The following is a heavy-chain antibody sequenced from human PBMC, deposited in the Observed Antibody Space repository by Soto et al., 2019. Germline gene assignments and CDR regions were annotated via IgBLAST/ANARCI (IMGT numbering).Heavy chain of an antibody. J-gene: IGHJ4*02. Sequence: QVQLQESGSGLVKPSQTLSLTCSVSGGSISSGDHYWSWIRQSPGKGLEWIGYIYYSGSPYYNPSRKSRLTISVDTSKNQFSLKLSSVTAADTAVYYCAREVPGDYFDNWGQGTLVTVSS. V-gene: IGHV4-30-4*01. D-gene: IGHD3-10*01. CDR2: IYYSGSP. CDR3: AREVPGDYFDN. CDR1: GGSISSGDHY.